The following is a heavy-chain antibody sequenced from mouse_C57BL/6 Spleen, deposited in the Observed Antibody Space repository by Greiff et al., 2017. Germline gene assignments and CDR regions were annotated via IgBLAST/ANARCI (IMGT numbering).Heavy chain of an antibody. J-gene: IGHJ4*01. V-gene: IGHV2-2*01. CDR3: ANPYGSSYDYYAMDY. CDR1: GFSLTSYG. CDR2: IWSGGST. D-gene: IGHD1-1*01. Sequence: VKLVESGPGLVQPSQSLSITCTVSGFSLTSYGVHWVRQSPGKGLEWLGVIWSGGSTDYNAAFISRLSISKDNSKSQVFFKMNSLQADDTAIYYGANPYGSSYDYYAMDYWGQGTSVTVSS.